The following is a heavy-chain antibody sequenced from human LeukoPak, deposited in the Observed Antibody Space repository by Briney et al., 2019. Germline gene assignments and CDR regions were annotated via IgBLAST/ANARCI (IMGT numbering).Heavy chain of an antibody. CDR2: INHSGST. Sequence: SETLSLTCAVYGGSFSGYYWSWIRQPSGKGLEWTGEINHSGSTNYNPSLKSRVTISVDTSKNQFSLKLSSVTAADTAVYYCARQYSSSWYTRYSYYYYYGMDVWGQGTTVTVSS. V-gene: IGHV4-34*01. CDR3: ARQYSSSWYTRYSYYYYYGMDV. D-gene: IGHD6-13*01. J-gene: IGHJ6*02. CDR1: GGSFSGYY.